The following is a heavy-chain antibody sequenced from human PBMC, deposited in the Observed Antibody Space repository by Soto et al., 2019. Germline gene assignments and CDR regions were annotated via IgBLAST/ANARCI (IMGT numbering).Heavy chain of an antibody. CDR1: GGSISSSSYY. V-gene: IGHV4-39*01. D-gene: IGHD6-19*01. J-gene: IGHJ6*02. CDR2: IYYSGST. Sequence: SETLSLTCTVSGGSISSSSYYWGWIRQPPGKGLEWIGSIYYSGSTYYNPSLKSRVTISVDTSKNQFSLKLSSVTAADTAVYYCARGEQWLNYYYYGMDVWGQGTTVTVSS. CDR3: ARGEQWLNYYYYGMDV.